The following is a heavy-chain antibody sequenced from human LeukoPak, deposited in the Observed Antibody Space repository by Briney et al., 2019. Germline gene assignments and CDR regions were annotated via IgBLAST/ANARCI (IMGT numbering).Heavy chain of an antibody. V-gene: IGHV1-2*02. Sequence: ASVKVSCKASGYTFTGYYMHWVRQAPRQGLEWMGWINPNSGGTNYAQKFQGRVTMTRDTSISTAYMELSRLRSDDTAVYYCARTTYCSSTSCRKGFDYWGQGTLVTVSS. CDR2: INPNSGGT. CDR3: ARTTYCSSTSCRKGFDY. CDR1: GYTFTGYY. D-gene: IGHD2-2*01. J-gene: IGHJ4*02.